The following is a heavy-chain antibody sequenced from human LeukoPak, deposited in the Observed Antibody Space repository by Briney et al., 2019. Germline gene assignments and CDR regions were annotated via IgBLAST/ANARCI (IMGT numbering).Heavy chain of an antibody. D-gene: IGHD1-20*01. J-gene: IGHJ5*02. V-gene: IGHV1-8*01. CDR2: MNPNSGNT. Sequence: ASAKVSCKASGYTFTSYDINWVRQATGQGLEWMGWMNPNSGNTGYAQKFQGRVTMTRNTSISTAYMELSSLRSEDTAVYYCARGVRGTKRITRFDPWGQGTLVTVSS. CDR3: ARGVRGTKRITRFDP. CDR1: GYTFTSYD.